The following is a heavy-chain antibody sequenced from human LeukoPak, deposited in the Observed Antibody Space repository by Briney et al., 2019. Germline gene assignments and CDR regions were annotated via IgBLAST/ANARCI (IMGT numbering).Heavy chain of an antibody. CDR1: GFTFSSYS. D-gene: IGHD2-2*02. Sequence: GGSLRLSCAASGFTFSSYSMNWVRQAPGKGLEWVSSISSSSSYIYYADSVKGRFTISRDNAKNSLYLQMNSLRAEDTAVYYCARDLPIVVVPAAIVWGQGTLVTVSS. J-gene: IGHJ4*02. CDR3: ARDLPIVVVPAAIV. CDR2: ISSSSSYI. V-gene: IGHV3-21*01.